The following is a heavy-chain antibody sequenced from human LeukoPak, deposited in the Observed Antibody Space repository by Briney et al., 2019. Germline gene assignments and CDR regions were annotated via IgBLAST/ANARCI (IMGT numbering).Heavy chain of an antibody. Sequence: SETLSLTCTVSGGSINSYSWTWIRQPAGEGLEWIGRIYASGNTKSNPSLKSRVTMSVDASKNQFPLKLSSVTAADTAVHYCARLGSSGWYEFDYWGQGTLVTVSS. CDR1: GGSINSYS. J-gene: IGHJ4*02. CDR2: IYASGNT. CDR3: ARLGSSGWYEFDY. D-gene: IGHD6-19*01. V-gene: IGHV4-4*07.